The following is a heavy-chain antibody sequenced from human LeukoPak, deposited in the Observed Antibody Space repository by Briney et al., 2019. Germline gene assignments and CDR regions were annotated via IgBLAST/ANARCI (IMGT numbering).Heavy chain of an antibody. CDR3: ATSRDSSGVD. CDR1: GLTFNSYW. D-gene: IGHD3-22*01. CDR2: INQDGSVK. V-gene: IGHV3-7*01. J-gene: IGHJ4*02. Sequence: GGSLRLSCAASGLTFNSYWMSWVRQAPGKGLEWVANINQDGSVKFYVDSVKGRFTISRDNAKNSLYLQMNSLRAEDTAVYYCATSRDSSGVDWGQGTLVTVSS.